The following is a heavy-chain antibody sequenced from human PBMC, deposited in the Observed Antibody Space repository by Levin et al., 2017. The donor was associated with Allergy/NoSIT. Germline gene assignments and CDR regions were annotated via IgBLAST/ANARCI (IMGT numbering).Heavy chain of an antibody. CDR2: IYYSGTT. J-gene: IGHJ5*02. V-gene: IGHV4-31*03. D-gene: IGHD6-13*01. CDR1: SGSISSGHYY. CDR3: ARVRNAAGRGWFDP. Sequence: SQTLSLTCTVSSGSISSGHYYWSWIRQHPGKGLEWIGHIYYSGTTYYNPSLQSRLSISVDTSKNQFSLKLSSVTAADTAMYYCARVRNAAGRGWFDPWGQGTLVTVSS.